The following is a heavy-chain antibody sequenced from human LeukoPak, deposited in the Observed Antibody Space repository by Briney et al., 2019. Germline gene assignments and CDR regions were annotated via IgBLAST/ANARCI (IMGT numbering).Heavy chain of an antibody. V-gene: IGHV3-21*01. J-gene: IGHJ4*02. CDR1: GFTFSSYS. Sequence: PGGSLRLSCAASGFTFSSYSMNWVRQAPGKGLEWVSSISSSSRYIYFADSVKGRFTISRDNAKNSLYLQMNSLRAEDTAVYYCARGGGGSYYHLLDYWGQGTLVTVSS. CDR2: ISSSSRYI. CDR3: ARGGGGSYYHLLDY. D-gene: IGHD1-26*01.